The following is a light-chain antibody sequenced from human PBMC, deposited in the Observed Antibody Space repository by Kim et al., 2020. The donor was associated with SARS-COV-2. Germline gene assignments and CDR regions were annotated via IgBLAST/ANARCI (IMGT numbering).Light chain of an antibody. J-gene: IGLJ2*01. Sequence: SPGQSVTISCTGTNSDVGSYNYVSWYQQHPGKAPKLIIYDVTKRPSGVTERFSGSKSGNTASLTISGLQAEDEADYYCCSYAGSVVFGGGTQLTVL. V-gene: IGLV2-11*01. CDR3: CSYAGSVV. CDR1: NSDVGSYNY. CDR2: DVT.